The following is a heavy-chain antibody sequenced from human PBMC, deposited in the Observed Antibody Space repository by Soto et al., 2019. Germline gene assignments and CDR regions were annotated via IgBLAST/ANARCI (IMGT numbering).Heavy chain of an antibody. V-gene: IGHV2-5*02. J-gene: IGHJ4*02. CDR2: IYWDDDK. Sequence: QITLKESGPTLVKATQTLTLTCTFSGFSLSTSGVGVGWIRQPPGKALEWLALIYWDDDKRYSPSLKSRLTITTDTSKNQVVLKMTNMDPVDTATYYCAHTQLNYYGSETYYFDYWGQGTLVTVSS. CDR1: GFSLSTSGVG. D-gene: IGHD3-10*01. CDR3: AHTQLNYYGSETYYFDY.